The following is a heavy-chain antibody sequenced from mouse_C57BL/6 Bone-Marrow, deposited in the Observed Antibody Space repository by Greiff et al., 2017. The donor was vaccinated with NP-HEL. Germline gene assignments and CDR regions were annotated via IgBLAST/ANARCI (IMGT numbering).Heavy chain of an antibody. CDR1: GFTFSSYT. CDR2: ISGGGGNT. J-gene: IGHJ2*01. Sequence: EVQLVESGGGLVKPGGSLKLSCAASGFTFSSYTMSWVRQTPEKRLEWVATISGGGGNTHYPDSVKGRFTISRDNAKNTLYLQMSSLRSEDTALYYCAIYDGYFFDYWGQGTTLTVSS. V-gene: IGHV5-9*01. D-gene: IGHD2-3*01. CDR3: AIYDGYFFDY.